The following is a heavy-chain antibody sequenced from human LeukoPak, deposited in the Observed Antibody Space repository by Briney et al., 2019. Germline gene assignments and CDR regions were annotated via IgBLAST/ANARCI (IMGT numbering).Heavy chain of an antibody. V-gene: IGHV1-69*05. CDR2: IIPIFGTA. CDR1: GYTFTSYD. Sequence: EASVKVSCKASGYTFTSYDINWVRQATGQGLEWMGGIIPIFGTANYAQKFQGRVTITTDESTSTAYMELSSLRSEDTAVYYCASHDYGDHVGAFDIWGQGTMVTVSS. J-gene: IGHJ3*02. CDR3: ASHDYGDHVGAFDI. D-gene: IGHD4-17*01.